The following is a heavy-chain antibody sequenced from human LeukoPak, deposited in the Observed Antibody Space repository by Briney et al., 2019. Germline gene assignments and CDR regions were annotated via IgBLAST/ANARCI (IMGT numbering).Heavy chain of an antibody. D-gene: IGHD1-1*01. J-gene: IGHJ4*02. V-gene: IGHV3-23*01. CDR1: GFMFSFDA. Sequence: PGGSLRLSCVVSGFMFSFDAMSWVRQAPGKGLEWVSSASNSGSSTYYADSVKGRFTISRDDSKNMLYLQMSSLRVDDTAVYYCAYLGLSSDWNDVPGPQIDHWGQGMLVSVSS. CDR2: ASNSGSST. CDR3: AYLGLSSDWNDVPGPQIDH.